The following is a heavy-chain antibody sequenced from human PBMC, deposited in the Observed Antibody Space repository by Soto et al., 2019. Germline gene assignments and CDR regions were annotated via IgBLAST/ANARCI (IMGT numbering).Heavy chain of an antibody. D-gene: IGHD4-17*01. CDR3: ARDLDVTTVTTSFDS. J-gene: IGHJ5*01. CDR2: IIPIFGTA. CDR1: GGTFSSYA. Sequence: SVKVSCKASGGTFSSYAISWVRQAPGQGLEWMGGIIPIFGTANYAQKFQGRVTITADESTSTAYMELSSLRSEDTAVYYCARDLDVTTVTTSFDSWGQGTLVTVSS. V-gene: IGHV1-69*13.